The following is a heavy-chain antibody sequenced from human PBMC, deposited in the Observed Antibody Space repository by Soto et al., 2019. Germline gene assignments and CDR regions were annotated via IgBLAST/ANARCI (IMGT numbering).Heavy chain of an antibody. D-gene: IGHD3-3*01. CDR1: GFTFSSYG. CDR3: AKEAITYYDFWSGYSNWFDP. V-gene: IGHV3-30*18. Sequence: QVQLAESGGGVVQPGRSLRLSCAASGFTFSSYGMHWVRQAPGKGLEWVAVISYDGSNKYYADSVKGRFTISRDNSKNTLYLQMNSLRAEDTAVYYCAKEAITYYDFWSGYSNWFDPWGQGTLVTVSS. J-gene: IGHJ5*02. CDR2: ISYDGSNK.